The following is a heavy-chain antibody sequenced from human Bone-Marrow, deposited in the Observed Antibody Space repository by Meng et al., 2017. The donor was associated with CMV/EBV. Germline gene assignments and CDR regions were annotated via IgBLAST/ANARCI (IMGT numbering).Heavy chain of an antibody. D-gene: IGHD3-3*01. Sequence: ASVKVSCKASGYTFTSYDINWVRQATGQGIEWMGWMNPNRGNTGDAQKFQGRITMTRDTSTSTAYMELSSLTSEDTAVYFCARGGGTVRFLEWLNYWGQGTLVTVSS. CDR2: MNPNRGNT. J-gene: IGHJ4*02. V-gene: IGHV1-8*01. CDR1: GYTFTSYD. CDR3: ARGGGTVRFLEWLNY.